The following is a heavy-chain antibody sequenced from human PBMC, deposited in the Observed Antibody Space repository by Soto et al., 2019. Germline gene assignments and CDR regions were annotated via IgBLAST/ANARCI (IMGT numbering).Heavy chain of an antibody. CDR3: ARGEWELLGPGFDY. D-gene: IGHD1-26*01. Sequence: QVQLQESGPGLVKPSETLSLTCTVSGGSISSYYWSWIRQPPGKGLEWIGYIYYSGSTNYNPSLQSRVTISVDTSKNQFSLKLSSVTAADTAVYYCARGEWELLGPGFDYWGQGTLVTVSS. CDR2: IYYSGST. CDR1: GGSISSYY. V-gene: IGHV4-59*01. J-gene: IGHJ4*02.